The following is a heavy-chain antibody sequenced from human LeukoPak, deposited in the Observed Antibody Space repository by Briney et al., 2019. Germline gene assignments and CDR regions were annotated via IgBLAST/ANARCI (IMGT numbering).Heavy chain of an antibody. CDR1: GFTFSSYA. CDR3: ARGAAVAGTPPFDY. J-gene: IGHJ4*02. CDR2: IYSGGST. D-gene: IGHD6-19*01. Sequence: GGSLRLSCAASGFTFSSYAMTWVRQAPGKGLEWVSVIYSGGSTYYADSVKGRFTISRDNSKNTLYLQMNSLRAEDTAVYYCARGAAVAGTPPFDYWGQGTLVTVSS. V-gene: IGHV3-23*03.